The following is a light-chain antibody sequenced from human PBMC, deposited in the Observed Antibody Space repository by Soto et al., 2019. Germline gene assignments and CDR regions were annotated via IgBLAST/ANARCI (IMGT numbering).Light chain of an antibody. Sequence: DIQMTHSPSTLSSSLVDRVTITCRASQSISSWLAWYQQKPGKAPKLLIYDASSLESGVPSRFSGSGSGTEFTLTISSLQPDDFATYYCQHYNSYSEAFGQGTKVDIK. CDR3: QHYNSYSEA. J-gene: IGKJ1*01. V-gene: IGKV1-5*01. CDR1: QSISSW. CDR2: DAS.